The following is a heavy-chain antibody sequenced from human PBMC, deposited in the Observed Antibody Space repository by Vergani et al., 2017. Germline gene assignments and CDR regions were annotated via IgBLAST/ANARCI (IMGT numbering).Heavy chain of an antibody. D-gene: IGHD3-3*01. V-gene: IGHV1-69*08. CDR3: AREYDFWSGYPLDYYYYGMDV. Sequence: VQLVQSGAEVKKPGSSVKVSCKASGGTFSSYTISWVRQAPGQGLEWMGRIIPILGIANYAQKFQGRVTITADKSTSTAYMELSSLRSEDTAVYYCAREYDFWSGYPLDYYYYGMDVWGQGTTVTVSS. J-gene: IGHJ6*02. CDR2: IIPILGIA. CDR1: GGTFSSYT.